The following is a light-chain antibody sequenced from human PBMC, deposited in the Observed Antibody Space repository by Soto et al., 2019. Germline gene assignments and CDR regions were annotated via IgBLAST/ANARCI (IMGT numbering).Light chain of an antibody. J-gene: IGLJ3*02. V-gene: IGLV2-14*03. CDR3: SSFTSTSTWM. Sequence: QSALTQPASVSGSPGQSITISCTGTSSDVGGYNYVSWYQQHPGKAPKLMIYDVSNRPSGVSNRFSVSKSGNTASLTISGLQAEDEADYYCSSFTSTSTWMFGGGTKLTVL. CDR1: SSDVGGYNY. CDR2: DVS.